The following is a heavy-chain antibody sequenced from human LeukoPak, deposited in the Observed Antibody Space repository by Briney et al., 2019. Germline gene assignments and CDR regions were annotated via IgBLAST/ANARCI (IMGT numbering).Heavy chain of an antibody. D-gene: IGHD3-22*01. CDR2: IKHDGREK. J-gene: IGHJ3*02. V-gene: IGHV3-7*01. CDR3: ARDPGRGYDI. CDR1: GFTLATYW. Sequence: GGSLRLSCAASGFTLATYWMAWVRQAPGKGLEWVAVIKHDGREKKSVDSVKGRFTVSRDNAKNSLYLQMNSLSAEDTAVYYCARDPGRGYDIWGQGTMVTVSS.